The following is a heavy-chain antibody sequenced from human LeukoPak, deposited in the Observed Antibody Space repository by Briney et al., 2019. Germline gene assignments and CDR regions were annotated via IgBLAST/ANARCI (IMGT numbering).Heavy chain of an antibody. D-gene: IGHD4/OR15-4a*01. Sequence: GESLRPSCAASGFSFSTYEFHWVRHAPGKGLEWVSYISASGQTIYYADSVRGRFTISRDNAKNSLYLQMNSLGAEDTAVYHCARDRDVDYGNDGFDIWGQGTTVTVSS. V-gene: IGHV3-48*03. CDR2: ISASGQTI. J-gene: IGHJ3*02. CDR3: ARDRDVDYGNDGFDI. CDR1: GFSFSTYE.